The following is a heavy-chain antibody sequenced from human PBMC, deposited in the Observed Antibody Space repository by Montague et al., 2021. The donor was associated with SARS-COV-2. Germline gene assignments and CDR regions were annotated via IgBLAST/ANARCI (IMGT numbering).Heavy chain of an antibody. Sequence: SETLSLTCAVSGGSISSSNWGSWVRQPPGKGLEWIGEIHHSGSTNYNPSLKSRVTMSVDRSKNHFSLRLSSVTAADTAMYYCARGGYGGWTGYYFDYWGQGTLVTVSS. CDR3: ARGGYGGWTGYYFDY. V-gene: IGHV4-4*02. D-gene: IGHD4/OR15-4a*01. CDR1: GGSISSSNW. J-gene: IGHJ4*02. CDR2: IHHSGST.